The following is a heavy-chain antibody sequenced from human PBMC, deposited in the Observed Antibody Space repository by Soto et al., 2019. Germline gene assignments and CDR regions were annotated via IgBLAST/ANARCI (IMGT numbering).Heavy chain of an antibody. CDR3: ARYYGSGSSSNYYYYGMDV. CDR2: INPSGGST. J-gene: IGHJ6*02. CDR1: GYTFTSYY. V-gene: IGHV1-46*01. Sequence: ASLKVSCKASGYTFTSYYMHWVRQAPGQGLEWMGIINPSGGSTSYAQKFQGRVTMTRDTSTSTVYMELSSLRSEDTAVYYCARYYGSGSSSNYYYYGMDVWGQGTTVTVSS. D-gene: IGHD3-10*01.